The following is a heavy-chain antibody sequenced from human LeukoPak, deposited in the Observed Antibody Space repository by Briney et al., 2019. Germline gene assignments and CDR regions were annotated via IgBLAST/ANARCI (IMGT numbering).Heavy chain of an antibody. CDR2: IIPIFGTA. J-gene: IGHJ2*01. Sequence: SVKVSCKASGGTFSSYAISWVRQAPGQGLEWMGGIIPIFGTANYAQKFQGRVTITTDESTSTAYMELSSLRSEDTAVYYCATLSSQEAFLEWLSYWYFDLWGRGTLVTVSS. CDR1: GGTFSSYA. CDR3: ATLSSQEAFLEWLSYWYFDL. V-gene: IGHV1-69*05. D-gene: IGHD3-3*01.